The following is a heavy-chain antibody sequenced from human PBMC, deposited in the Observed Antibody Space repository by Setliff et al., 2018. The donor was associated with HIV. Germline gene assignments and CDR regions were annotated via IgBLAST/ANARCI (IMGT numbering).Heavy chain of an antibody. V-gene: IGHV3-74*01. D-gene: IGHD6-19*01. CDR2: INSDGSTT. Sequence: GGSLRLSCTASGFTFENYWMHWVRQVPGKGLVWVSRINSDGSTTTYADSVKGRFTISRDNAENSLYLQMNSLRVEDTAVYYCTRDGSGWSQDWGQGTLVTVSS. J-gene: IGHJ4*02. CDR3: TRDGSGWSQD. CDR1: GFTFENYW.